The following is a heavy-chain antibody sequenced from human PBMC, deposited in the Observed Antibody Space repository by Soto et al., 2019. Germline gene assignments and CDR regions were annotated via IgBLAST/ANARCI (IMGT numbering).Heavy chain of an antibody. CDR3: ARGVYYDSRGYYFFF. CDR2: IVPMCGTA. V-gene: IGHV1-69*13. Sequence: SVKVSCKAFGGTFSRYALSWVRQAHGQGPEWMGGIVPMCGTANYAQKFQGRVTITADESTTTANMQLSSMRSEDTAMYYYARGVYYDSRGYYFFFWGQGTLVTVSS. J-gene: IGHJ4*02. D-gene: IGHD3-22*01. CDR1: GGTFSRYA.